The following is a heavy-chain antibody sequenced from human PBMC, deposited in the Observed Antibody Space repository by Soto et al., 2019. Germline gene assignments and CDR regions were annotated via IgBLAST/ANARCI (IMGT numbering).Heavy chain of an antibody. Sequence: QVELVQSGPEVKKPGASVEVSCKASGYSFSNSGFSWMRQAPGQGLEWMGWISTYNGNTNYAQKFQGRLSMTRDTSTTTAFMELTTLRSDDTAVYYCARDEYNNGRNWLNPWGQGTLVTVTS. CDR3: ARDEYNNGRNWLNP. J-gene: IGHJ5*02. CDR1: GYSFSNSG. D-gene: IGHD2-8*01. V-gene: IGHV1-18*01. CDR2: ISTYNGNT.